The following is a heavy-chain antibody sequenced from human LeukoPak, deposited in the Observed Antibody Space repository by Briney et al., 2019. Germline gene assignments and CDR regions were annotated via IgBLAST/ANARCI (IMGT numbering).Heavy chain of an antibody. Sequence: GGSLRLSCAASGFTFDDYAMHWVRQAPGKGLEWVSLISGDGGNTYYADSVKGRFAISRDNSKNSLYLQMNSLRTEDTALYYCARVRQGSALLDYWGQGTLVTVSS. CDR1: GFTFDDYA. J-gene: IGHJ4*02. CDR3: ARVRQGSALLDY. D-gene: IGHD1-26*01. CDR2: ISGDGGNT. V-gene: IGHV3-43*02.